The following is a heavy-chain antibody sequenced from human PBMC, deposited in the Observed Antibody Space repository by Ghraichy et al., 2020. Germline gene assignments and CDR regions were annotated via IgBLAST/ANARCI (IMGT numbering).Heavy chain of an antibody. Sequence: GGSLRLSCAASGFTFSSYSMNWVRQAPGKGLEWVSSISSSSSYIYYADSVKGRFTISRDNAKNSLYLQMNSLRAEDTAVYYCARDPVPDIVATTMYNWFDPWGQGTLVTVSS. D-gene: IGHD5-12*01. CDR2: ISSSSSYI. V-gene: IGHV3-21*01. CDR3: ARDPVPDIVATTMYNWFDP. J-gene: IGHJ5*02. CDR1: GFTFSSYS.